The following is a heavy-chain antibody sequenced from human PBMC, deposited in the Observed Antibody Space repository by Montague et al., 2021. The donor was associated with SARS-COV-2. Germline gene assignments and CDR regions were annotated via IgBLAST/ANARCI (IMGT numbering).Heavy chain of an antibody. CDR1: GGSVSSSSYY. D-gene: IGHD5-24*01. CDR2: IYCSGST. J-gene: IGHJ4*02. Sequence: SETLSLTCTVSGGSVSSSSYYWGWIRQPPGKGLEWIGSIYCSGSTXYNPSLKSRVTTSVDTSKNQFSLKLTSATAADTAVYYCATHVEMATITGYYSDYWGQGILVTVSS. V-gene: IGHV4-39*07. CDR3: ATHVEMATITGYYSDY.